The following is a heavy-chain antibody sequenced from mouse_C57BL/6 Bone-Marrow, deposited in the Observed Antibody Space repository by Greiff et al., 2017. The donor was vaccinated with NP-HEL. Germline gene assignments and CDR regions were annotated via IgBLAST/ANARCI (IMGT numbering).Heavy chain of an antibody. CDR3: ARRGAMITTRDWYFDV. Sequence: EVKLVESGGDLVKPGGSLKLSCAASGFTFSSYGMSWVRQTPDKRLEWVATISSGGSYTYYPDSVKGRFTISRDNAKNTLYLQMSSLKSEDTAMYYCARRGAMITTRDWYFDVWGTGTTVTVSS. CDR2: ISSGGSYT. J-gene: IGHJ1*03. CDR1: GFTFSSYG. V-gene: IGHV5-6*02. D-gene: IGHD2-4*01.